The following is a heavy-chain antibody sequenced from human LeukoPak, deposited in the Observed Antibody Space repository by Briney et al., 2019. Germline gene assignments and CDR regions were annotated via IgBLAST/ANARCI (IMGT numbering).Heavy chain of an antibody. V-gene: IGHV1-18*01. D-gene: IGHD3-22*01. CDR2: ISAYNGNT. J-gene: IGHJ4*02. CDR1: GYTFTSYG. CDR3: ARYGDYYDSSVYYPVVDY. Sequence: ASVKVSCKASGYTFTSYGISWVRQAPGQGLEWMGWISAYNGNTNYAQKLQGRVTMTTDTSTSTAYMELRSLRSDDTAVYYCARYGDYYDSSVYYPVVDYWGQGTLVTVSS.